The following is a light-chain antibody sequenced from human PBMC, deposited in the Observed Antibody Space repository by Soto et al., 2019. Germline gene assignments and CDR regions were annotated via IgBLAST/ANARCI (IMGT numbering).Light chain of an antibody. CDR1: QYINTR. Sequence: EIVLTQSPATLYSSPADRVTLSSRASQYINTRLAWYQHRPGQAPRLLIYQASLRAAGIPARFSASGSGTDFTLTISDVQSEDFALYYCHQRQSWPRTFGQGTKVDIK. CDR3: HQRQSWPRT. CDR2: QAS. V-gene: IGKV3-11*01. J-gene: IGKJ1*01.